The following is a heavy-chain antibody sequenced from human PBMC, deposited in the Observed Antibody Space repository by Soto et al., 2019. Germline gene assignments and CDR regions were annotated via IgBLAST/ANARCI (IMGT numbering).Heavy chain of an antibody. J-gene: IGHJ5*02. D-gene: IGHD5-18*01. V-gene: IGHV1-46*03. CDR3: ARDPYGYSYGENWFDP. Sequence: ASVKVSCKASGYTFTSYYMHWVRQAPGQGLEWMGIINPSGGSTSYAQKFQGRVTMTRDTSTSTVYMELSSLRSEDTAVYYCARDPYGYSYGENWFDPWGQATPVTVSS. CDR1: GYTFTSYY. CDR2: INPSGGST.